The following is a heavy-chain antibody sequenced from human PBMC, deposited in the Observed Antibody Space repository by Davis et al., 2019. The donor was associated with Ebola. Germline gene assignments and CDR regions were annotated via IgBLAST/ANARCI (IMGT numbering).Heavy chain of an antibody. CDR2: ISAYNGNT. CDR3: VTSYDFWSGHDDHGMDV. J-gene: IGHJ6*02. V-gene: IGHV1-18*04. D-gene: IGHD3-3*01. Sequence: AASVKVSCKASGYTFTKYGISWVRQAPGQGLEWMGWISAYNGNTNYAQNFQGRATMTTDTSTSTAYMELRSLRFDDTAVYYCVTSYDFWSGHDDHGMDVWGQGTAVTVSS. CDR1: GYTFTKYG.